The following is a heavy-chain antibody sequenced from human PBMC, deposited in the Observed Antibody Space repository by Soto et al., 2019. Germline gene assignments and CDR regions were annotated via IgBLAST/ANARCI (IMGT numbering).Heavy chain of an antibody. D-gene: IGHD4-17*01. V-gene: IGHV4-39*07. CDR3: ARFYGDYANWFDP. CDR1: GGSISSSSYY. CDR2: IYYSGST. Sequence: PSDTLSLTCTVSGGSISSSSYYCGWIRQPPGKGLEWIGSIYYSGSTYYNPSLKSRVTISVDTSKNQFSLKLSSVTAADTAVYYCARFYGDYANWFDPWGQGTLVTVS. J-gene: IGHJ5*02.